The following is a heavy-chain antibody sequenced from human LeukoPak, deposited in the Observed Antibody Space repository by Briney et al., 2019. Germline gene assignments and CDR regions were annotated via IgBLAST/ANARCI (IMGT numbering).Heavy chain of an antibody. D-gene: IGHD5-18*01. V-gene: IGHV3-21*01. Sequence: GGSLRLSCAASGFTFSSYNMNWVRQAPGKGLEWVSSITSGSSYRFYADSVKGRFTISRDNAKNSLYLQMNSLRAEDTAVYYCASETKRGYSYGSPTDGFDIWGQGTKVTVSS. J-gene: IGHJ3*02. CDR3: ASETKRGYSYGSPTDGFDI. CDR1: GFTFSSYN. CDR2: ITSGSSYR.